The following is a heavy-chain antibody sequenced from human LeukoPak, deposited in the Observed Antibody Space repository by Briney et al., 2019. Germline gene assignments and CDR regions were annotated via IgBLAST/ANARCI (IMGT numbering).Heavy chain of an antibody. V-gene: IGHV4-4*07. CDR1: GGSISTYY. Sequence: SETLSLTCTVSGGSISTYYWSWIRQPAGRGLEWIGRIYTSGSTNYNPSLKSRVAMSVDTSKNQFSLKLSSVTAADTAVYYCAREEEQLARGLDPWGQGALVTVSS. CDR2: IYTSGST. CDR3: AREEEQLARGLDP. J-gene: IGHJ5*02. D-gene: IGHD6-13*01.